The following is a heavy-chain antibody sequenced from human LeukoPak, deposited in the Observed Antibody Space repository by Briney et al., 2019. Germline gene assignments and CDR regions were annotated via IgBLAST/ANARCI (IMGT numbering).Heavy chain of an antibody. CDR3: ARALYGSGSYYPRLFYFDY. J-gene: IGHJ4*02. Sequence: GGSLRLSCAASGFHFSTYWMSWVRQAPGKGLEWVANIKRDASEKYYVEPVRGRFTISGDNTKNSLFLHMNSLRAEDTAVYYCARALYGSGSYYPRLFYFDYWGQGALVTVSS. CDR2: IKRDASEK. V-gene: IGHV3-7*01. CDR1: GFHFSTYW. D-gene: IGHD3-10*01.